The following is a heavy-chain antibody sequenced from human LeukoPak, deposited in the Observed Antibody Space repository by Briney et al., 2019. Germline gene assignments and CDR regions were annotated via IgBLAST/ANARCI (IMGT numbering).Heavy chain of an antibody. V-gene: IGHV4-31*03. D-gene: IGHD3-3*01. CDR2: INHSGSN. CDR3: ARGRTSSEFWSGQYSGGFYYMDV. Sequence: SETLSLTCTVSGGSITSGGYYWNWIRQHPGQGLEWIVYINHSGSNFFNPSLKSRASSLDHMSNNQFLLELSSVTAADTAVYYCARGRTSSEFWSGQYSGGFYYMDVWGKGTTVIVSS. J-gene: IGHJ6*03. CDR1: GGSITSGGYY.